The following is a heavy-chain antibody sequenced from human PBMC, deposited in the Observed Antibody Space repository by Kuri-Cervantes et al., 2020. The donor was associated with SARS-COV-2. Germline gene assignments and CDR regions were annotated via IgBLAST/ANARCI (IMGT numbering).Heavy chain of an antibody. CDR2: IIPIFGTA. J-gene: IGHJ4*02. Sequence: SVKVSCKASGCTFSGCDISWVRQAPGQGLEWMGGIIPIFGTANYAQKFQGRVTITADKSTSTAYMELSSLRSEDTAVYYCARRVRGEWLSQYYFDYWGQGTLVTVSS. CDR1: GCTFSGCD. D-gene: IGHD3-3*01. V-gene: IGHV1-69*06. CDR3: ARRVRGEWLSQYYFDY.